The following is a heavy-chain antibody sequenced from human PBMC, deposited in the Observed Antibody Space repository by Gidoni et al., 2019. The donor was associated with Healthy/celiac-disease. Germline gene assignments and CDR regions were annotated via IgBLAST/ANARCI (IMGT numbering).Heavy chain of an antibody. CDR2: ISGSGVST. CDR3: AKDRLVVRGVIPTHFDY. CDR1: GFTFSNYA. V-gene: IGHV3-23*04. D-gene: IGHD3-10*01. J-gene: IGHJ4*02. Sequence: EVQLVESGGGLVQPGGSLRLSCAASGFTFSNYALTWGRQAPWKGLEWVAAISGSGVSTYYADSVKGRFTISRDNSKNTLYLQMNSLRADDTAVYYCAKDRLVVRGVIPTHFDYWGQGTLVTVSS.